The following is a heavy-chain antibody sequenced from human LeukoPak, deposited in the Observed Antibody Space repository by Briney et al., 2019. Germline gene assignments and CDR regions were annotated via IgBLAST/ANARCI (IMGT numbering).Heavy chain of an antibody. Sequence: SVKVSCKASGGTFSSYAISWVRQAPGQGLEWMGRIIPIFGTANYAQKFQGRVTITTDESTSTAYMELSSLTSEDTAVYYCARENYYDSSGYYLDYWGQGTLVTVSS. D-gene: IGHD3-22*01. CDR1: GGTFSSYA. J-gene: IGHJ4*02. CDR2: IIPIFGTA. V-gene: IGHV1-69*05. CDR3: ARENYYDSSGYYLDY.